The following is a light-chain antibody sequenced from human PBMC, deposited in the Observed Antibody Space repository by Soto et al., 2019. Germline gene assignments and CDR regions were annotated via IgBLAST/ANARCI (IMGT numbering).Light chain of an antibody. Sequence: DIQMTQSPSTLSASVGDRVIITCRASQTITTWLAWYQQKPGKAPRLLISDASNLESGVPSRFSSSESGTEFTLTISSRQHYDSATYYCPQYNSYPTTVDRGPKVEI. CDR2: DAS. CDR3: PQYNSYPTT. J-gene: IGKJ1*01. V-gene: IGKV1-5*01. CDR1: QTITTW.